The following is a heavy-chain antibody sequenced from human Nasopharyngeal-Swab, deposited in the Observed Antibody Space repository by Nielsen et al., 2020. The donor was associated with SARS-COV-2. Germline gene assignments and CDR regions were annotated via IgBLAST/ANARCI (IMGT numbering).Heavy chain of an antibody. J-gene: IGHJ4*02. V-gene: IGHV1-2*06. Sequence: ASVKVSCKASGYTFSDYYIHWVRQAPGQGLEWMGRINSNSGDTKYAQKFQGRVTMTRDTSISTADMELSRLRSDDTAVYYCARGNSYGYDYWGQGILVTVSS. D-gene: IGHD5-18*01. CDR3: ARGNSYGYDY. CDR1: GYTFSDYY. CDR2: INSNSGDT.